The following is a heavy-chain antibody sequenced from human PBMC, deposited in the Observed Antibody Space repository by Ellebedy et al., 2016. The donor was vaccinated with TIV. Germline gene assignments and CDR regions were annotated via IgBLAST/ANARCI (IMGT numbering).Heavy chain of an antibody. CDR3: AKGYGSSSRYFFDY. CDR2: INNGGRTT. D-gene: IGHD6-6*01. V-gene: IGHV3-23*01. Sequence: PGGSLRLSCAASGFTFGSFAMGWVRQTPGKGLEWVSGINNGGRTTSYADSVKGRFTISRDNSRSTLYLQMNSLRAEDSAVYYCAKGYGSSSRYFFDYWGQGTPVTVSS. CDR1: GFTFGSFA. J-gene: IGHJ4*02.